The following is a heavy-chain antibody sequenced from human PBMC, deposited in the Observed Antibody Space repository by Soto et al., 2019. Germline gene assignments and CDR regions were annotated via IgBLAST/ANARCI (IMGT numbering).Heavy chain of an antibody. CDR1: GFTFTNYA. J-gene: IGHJ4*02. V-gene: IGHV3-64*04. CDR3: LRALDFWSAYFDY. D-gene: IGHD3-3*01. Sequence: PGGSLRLSCSASGFTFTNYALHWVRQAPGKGLEYISAISSDGGTTYYADSVKGRFTISRDNSKNTLYLQMNSLRTEDTAVYYCLRALDFWSAYFDYWGQGSLVTVSS. CDR2: ISSDGGTT.